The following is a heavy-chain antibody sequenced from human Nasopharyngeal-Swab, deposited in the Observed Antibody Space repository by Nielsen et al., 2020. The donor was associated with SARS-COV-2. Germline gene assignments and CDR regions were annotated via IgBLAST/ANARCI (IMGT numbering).Heavy chain of an antibody. CDR2: IYYSGST. CDR1: GGSISSSSYY. J-gene: IGHJ4*02. D-gene: IGHD1-26*01. V-gene: IGHV4-39*07. Sequence: SETLSLTCTVSGGSISSSSYYWGWIRQPPGKGLEWIGSIYYSGSTYYNPSLKSRVTISVDTSKNQFSLKLSSVTAADTAVYYCAREEWELGRGYWGQGTLVTVSS. CDR3: AREEWELGRGY.